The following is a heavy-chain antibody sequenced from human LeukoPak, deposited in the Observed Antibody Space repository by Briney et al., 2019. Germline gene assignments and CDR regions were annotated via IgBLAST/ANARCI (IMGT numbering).Heavy chain of an antibody. D-gene: IGHD1-26*01. V-gene: IGHV3-21*01. CDR3: ARDRGWELLHPLVFDY. CDR2: ISSSSSYI. J-gene: IGHJ4*02. CDR1: GFTFSSYS. Sequence: GGSLRLSCAASGFTFSSYSMNWVRQAPGKGLEWVSSISSSSSYIYYADSVKGRFTISRDNAKNSLYLQMNSLRAEDTAVYYCARDRGWELLHPLVFDYWGQGTLVTVSS.